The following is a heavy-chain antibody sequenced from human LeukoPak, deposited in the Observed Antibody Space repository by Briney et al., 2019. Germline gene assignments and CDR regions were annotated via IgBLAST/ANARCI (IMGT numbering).Heavy chain of an antibody. Sequence: SETLSLTCSVSGGSISSSSYYWGWIRQPPGKGLEWIGSIYYSGSTYYNSSLKSRVTISVDTSKNQFSLNLSSVTAADTAVYYCARDDSGSYLLDYWGQGTLVTVSS. CDR3: ARDDSGSYLLDY. CDR2: IYYSGST. CDR1: GGSISSSSYY. V-gene: IGHV4-39*01. J-gene: IGHJ4*02. D-gene: IGHD1-26*01.